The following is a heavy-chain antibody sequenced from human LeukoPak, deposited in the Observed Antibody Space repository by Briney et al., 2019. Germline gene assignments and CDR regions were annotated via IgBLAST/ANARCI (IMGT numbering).Heavy chain of an antibody. CDR2: IVVGSGNT. Sequence: GTSVKVSCKASGVTFTSSAMQWVRQARGQRLEWIGWIVVGSGNTNYAQKFQERVTITRDMSTSTAYMELSSLRSEDTAVYYCAASRPYYDFWSGYYMDDAFDIWDQGTMVTVSS. V-gene: IGHV1-58*02. D-gene: IGHD3-3*01. CDR1: GVTFTSSA. J-gene: IGHJ3*02. CDR3: AASRPYYDFWSGYYMDDAFDI.